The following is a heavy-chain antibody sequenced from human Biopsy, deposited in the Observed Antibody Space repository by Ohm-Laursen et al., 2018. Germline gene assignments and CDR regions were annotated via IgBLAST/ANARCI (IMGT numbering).Heavy chain of an antibody. CDR3: ARGATPFHY. V-gene: IGHV3-48*03. Sequence: LRLFRAGSGFTFRSYEMSWVRQAPGEGLEWVSYMSRSGDTIYYADSVKGRFTISRDNAKNSLYLQMYNLRADETAVYYCARGATPFHYWGRGTLVTVSS. CDR2: MSRSGDTI. D-gene: IGHD4/OR15-4a*01. CDR1: GFTFRSYE. J-gene: IGHJ4*02.